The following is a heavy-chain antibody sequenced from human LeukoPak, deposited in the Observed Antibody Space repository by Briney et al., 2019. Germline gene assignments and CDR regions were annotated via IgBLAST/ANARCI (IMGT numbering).Heavy chain of an antibody. J-gene: IGHJ4*02. CDR3: ARAIRASSSSCNDF. V-gene: IGHV3-7*05. CDR1: GFTFSTYW. CDR2: IKPDGSEK. Sequence: PGGSLRLSCAASGFTFSTYWMSWGRQAPGKGLEWVANIKPDGSEKHYVDSVKGRFTISRDNAENSLHLQMNSLGAEDTAVYYCARAIRASSSSCNDFWGQGTLVTVSS. D-gene: IGHD2-2*01.